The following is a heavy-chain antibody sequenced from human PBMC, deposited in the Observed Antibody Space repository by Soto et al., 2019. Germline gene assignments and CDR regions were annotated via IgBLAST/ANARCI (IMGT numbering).Heavy chain of an antibody. CDR1: GGSFSGYY. Sequence: QVQLQQWGAGLLKPSETLSLTCAVYGGSFSGYYWSWIRQPPGKGLEWIGEINHSGSTNYNPSLTSRVPISVDTSKNQFSLKLSSGTAADTAVYYCARGRSPCSSTNCYPYWYFDLWGRGTLVTVSS. J-gene: IGHJ2*01. CDR3: ARGRSPCSSTNCYPYWYFDL. D-gene: IGHD2-2*01. V-gene: IGHV4-34*01. CDR2: INHSGST.